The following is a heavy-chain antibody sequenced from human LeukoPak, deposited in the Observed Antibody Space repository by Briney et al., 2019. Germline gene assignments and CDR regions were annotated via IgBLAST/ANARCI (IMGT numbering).Heavy chain of an antibody. Sequence: PSETLSLTCNVSGASLSSYFWSWIRQPPGKGLEWIGYIYYDGYPNYSPSLRSRITISVEKSKSQFSLNLRSVTAADTALYFCAGTELGYCTVTGCPPESWGQGTLVTVSS. CDR1: GASLSSYF. J-gene: IGHJ5*02. V-gene: IGHV4-59*01. CDR2: IYYDGYP. D-gene: IGHD2-8*02. CDR3: AGTELGYCTVTGCPPES.